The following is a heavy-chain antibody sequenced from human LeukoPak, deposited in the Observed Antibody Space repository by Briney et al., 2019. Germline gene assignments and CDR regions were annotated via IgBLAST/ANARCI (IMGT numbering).Heavy chain of an antibody. CDR3: ARGRYYGSGSYYYNWFDP. CDR2: IIPIFGIA. V-gene: IGHV1-69*04. D-gene: IGHD3-10*01. CDR1: GGTFSSYA. J-gene: IGHJ5*02. Sequence: GASVKVSCRASGGTFSSYAISWVRQAPGQGLEWMGRIIPIFGIANYAQKFQGRVMITADKSTSTAYMELSSLRSEDTAVYYCARGRYYGSGSYYYNWFDPWGQGTLVTVSS.